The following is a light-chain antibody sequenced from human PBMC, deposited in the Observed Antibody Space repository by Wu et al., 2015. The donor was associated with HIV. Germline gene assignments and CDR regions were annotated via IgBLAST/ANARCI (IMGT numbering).Light chain of an antibody. J-gene: IGKJ2*04. V-gene: IGKV1-39*01. CDR2: LAS. CDR1: QSISNY. CDR3: QQAYSTPRS. Sequence: DIQMTQSPSSLSASVGDRVTITCRASQSISNYLNWYQQRPGRAPKLLIYLASSLQSGVPSRFSGSGSGTDFTLTISSLQPEDFAVYYCQQAYSTPRSFGQGTKLEIK.